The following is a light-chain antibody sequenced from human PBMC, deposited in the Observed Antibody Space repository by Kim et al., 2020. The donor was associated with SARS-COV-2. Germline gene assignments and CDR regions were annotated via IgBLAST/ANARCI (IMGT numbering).Light chain of an antibody. V-gene: IGLV2-14*04. CDR2: DVS. Sequence: GQSITIPCTGTRSVVGGYNYVSWYQQHPGKAPKLMILDVSKRPSGVSNRFSGAKSGNTASLTISGLQAEDEADYYCSSYTSSSTVVFGGGTQLTVL. CDR3: SSYTSSSTVV. CDR1: RSVVGGYNY. J-gene: IGLJ2*01.